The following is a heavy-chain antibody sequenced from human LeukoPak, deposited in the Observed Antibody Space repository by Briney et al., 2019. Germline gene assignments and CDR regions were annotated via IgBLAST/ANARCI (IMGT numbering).Heavy chain of an antibody. CDR3: ARDLAVDYYYYGMDV. CDR2: IYSGGST. V-gene: IGHV3-66*01. Sequence: ETLSLTCAVYGGSFSGYYMSWVRQAPGKGLEWVSVIYSGGSTYYADSVKGRFTISRDNSKNTLYLQMNSLRAEDTAVCYCARDLAVDYYYYGMDVWGQGTTVTVSS. J-gene: IGHJ6*02. CDR1: GGSFSGYY. D-gene: IGHD6-19*01.